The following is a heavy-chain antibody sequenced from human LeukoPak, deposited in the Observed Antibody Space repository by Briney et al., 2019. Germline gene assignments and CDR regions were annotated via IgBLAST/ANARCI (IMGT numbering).Heavy chain of an antibody. D-gene: IGHD5-12*01. CDR3: AKGGYGSTYYYYYMDV. CDR1: GYTFTSYY. V-gene: IGHV1-46*01. J-gene: IGHJ6*03. CDR2: INPSGGST. Sequence: ASVKVSCKASGYTFTSYYMHWVRQAPGQGLEWMGIINPSGGSTSYAQKFQGRVTMTRDMSSSTVYMELSSLRSEDTAVYYCAKGGYGSTYYYYYMDVWGKGTTVTVSS.